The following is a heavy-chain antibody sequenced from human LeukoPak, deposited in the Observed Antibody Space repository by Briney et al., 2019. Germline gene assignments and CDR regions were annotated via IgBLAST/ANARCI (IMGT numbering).Heavy chain of an antibody. D-gene: IGHD3-3*01. CDR3: AGAPSYYDFWSGYSRPHYYYGMDV. CDR2: IYDSGST. J-gene: IGHJ6*02. Sequence: SETLSLTCTVSGGSIRSSYYYWGWIRQPPGKGLEWLGSIYDSGSTNYNPSLKSRVTISVDTSKNQFSLKLSSVTAADTAVYYCAGAPSYYDFWSGYSRPHYYYGMDVWGQGTTVTVSS. V-gene: IGHV4-39*07. CDR1: GGSIRSSYYY.